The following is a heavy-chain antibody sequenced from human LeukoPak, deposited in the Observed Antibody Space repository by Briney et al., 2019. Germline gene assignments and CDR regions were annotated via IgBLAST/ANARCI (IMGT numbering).Heavy chain of an antibody. CDR2: INHSGST. J-gene: IGHJ4*02. CDR1: GGSFSGYY. V-gene: IGHV4-34*01. D-gene: IGHD3-16*02. Sequence: PSETLSLTCAVYGGSFSGYYWSWIRQPPGKGLEWIGEINHSGSTNYNPSLKSRVTISVDTSKNQFSLKLSSVTAADTAVYYCARGGPYDYVWVSYRYREIYYFDYWGQGTLVTVSS. CDR3: ARGGPYDYVWVSYRYREIYYFDY.